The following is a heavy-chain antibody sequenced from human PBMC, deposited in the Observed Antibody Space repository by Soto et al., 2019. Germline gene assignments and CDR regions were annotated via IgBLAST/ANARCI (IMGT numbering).Heavy chain of an antibody. CDR3: ARVYCSGGSCYFDY. CDR1: GFTFSSYW. CDR2: IKQDGSEK. J-gene: IGHJ4*02. Sequence: EVQLVESGGGLVQPGGSLRLSCAASGFTFSSYWMSWVRQAPGKGLEWVANIKQDGSEKNYVDSVKGRFTISRDNAKNSLYLQMNSLRAEDTAVYYCARVYCSGGSCYFDYWGQGTLVTVSS. V-gene: IGHV3-7*01. D-gene: IGHD2-15*01.